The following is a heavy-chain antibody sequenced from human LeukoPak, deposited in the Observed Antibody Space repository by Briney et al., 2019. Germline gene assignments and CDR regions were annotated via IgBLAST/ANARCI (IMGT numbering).Heavy chain of an antibody. CDR2: MNPNSGNT. D-gene: IGHD6-19*01. V-gene: IGHV1-8*03. CDR1: GYTFTSYG. Sequence: ASVKVSCKASGYTFTSYGISWVRQATGQGLEWMGWMNPNSGNTGYAQKFQGRVTITRNTSISTAYMELSSLRSEDTAVYYCARSSSGWYRSDYWGQGTLVTVSS. J-gene: IGHJ4*02. CDR3: ARSSSGWYRSDY.